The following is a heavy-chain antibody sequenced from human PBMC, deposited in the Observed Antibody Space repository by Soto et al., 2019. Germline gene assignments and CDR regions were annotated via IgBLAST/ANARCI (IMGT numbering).Heavy chain of an antibody. V-gene: IGHV3-33*01. CDR1: GFTFSSYG. CDR3: ARDWGVDTAMDPGAEYFQH. CDR2: IWYDGSNK. D-gene: IGHD5-18*01. Sequence: GGSLRLSCAASGFTFSSYGMHWVRQAPGKGLEWVAVIWYDGSNKYYADSVKGRFTISRDNSKNTLYLQMNSLRAEDTAVYYCARDWGVDTAMDPGAEYFQHWGQGTLVTVSS. J-gene: IGHJ1*01.